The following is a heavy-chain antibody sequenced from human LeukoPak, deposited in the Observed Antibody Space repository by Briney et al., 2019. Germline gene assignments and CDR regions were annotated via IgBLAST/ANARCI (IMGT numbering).Heavy chain of an antibody. V-gene: IGHV3-9*03. Sequence: GGSLRLSCAASGFTFDDYAMHWVRQAPGKGLEWVSGISWNSGSIDYADSVKGRFTISRDNAKNSLYLQMNSLRTEDMALYYCAKDMKAVAGFDGFDIWGQGTTVTVSS. CDR1: GFTFDDYA. CDR2: ISWNSGSI. CDR3: AKDMKAVAGFDGFDI. D-gene: IGHD6-19*01. J-gene: IGHJ3*02.